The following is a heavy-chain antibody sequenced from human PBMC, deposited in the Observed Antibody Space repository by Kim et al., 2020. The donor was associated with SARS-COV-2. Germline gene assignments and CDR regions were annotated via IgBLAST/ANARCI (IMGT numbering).Heavy chain of an antibody. D-gene: IGHD6-19*01. V-gene: IGHV3-53*01. J-gene: IGHJ3*02. Sequence: ADSVKGRVTISRDNTKNTLYLQMNSLRAEDTAVYYCASPVQPYSSAAFDIWGQGTMVTVSS. CDR3: ASPVQPYSSAAFDI.